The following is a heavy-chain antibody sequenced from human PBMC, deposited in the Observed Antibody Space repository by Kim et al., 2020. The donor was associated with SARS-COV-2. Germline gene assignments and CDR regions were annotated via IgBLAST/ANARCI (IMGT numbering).Heavy chain of an antibody. CDR2: ISGEGDIT. CDR1: GLTFSTYT. CDR3: AKGYHNIFTDLNDWFYP. Sequence: GGSLRLSCAASGLTFSTYTMSWVRQSLDKGLEWVAAISGEGDITYYADSVKGRFTNARDNSMNTLYLEMNTLRAEDAAVDYCAKGYHNIFTDLNDWFYP. J-gene: IGHJ5*02. V-gene: IGHV3-23*01. D-gene: IGHD3-9*01.